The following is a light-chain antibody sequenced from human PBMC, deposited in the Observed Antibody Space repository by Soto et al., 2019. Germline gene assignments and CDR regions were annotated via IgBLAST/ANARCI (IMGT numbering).Light chain of an antibody. CDR3: TSYPYNLPPYV. CDR1: RSDVGGYNY. Sequence: QSALTQPASVSGSPGQSISISCTGTRSDVGGYNYVSWYQQHPGKAPKLRIYDVTKRPSGVSTRFSCSKSGNTASLTISGLQPEDEADYSCTSYPYNLPPYVFRPSTKLTV. J-gene: IGLJ1*01. CDR2: DVT. V-gene: IGLV2-14*01.